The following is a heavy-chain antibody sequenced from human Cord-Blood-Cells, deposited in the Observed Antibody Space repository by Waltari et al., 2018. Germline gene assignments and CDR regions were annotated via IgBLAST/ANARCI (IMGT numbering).Heavy chain of an antibody. CDR1: GYSFTSYW. Sequence: EVQLVQSGAEVKKPGESLKISCKGSGYSFTSYWIGWVRQMPGKGLEWMGILCPGDSDTRYSPSFQGQVTISADKSISTAYLQWSSLKASDTAMYYCARRGSGSYYRNSFDYWGQGTLVTVSS. J-gene: IGHJ4*02. V-gene: IGHV5-51*01. D-gene: IGHD3-10*01. CDR2: LCPGDSDT. CDR3: ARRGSGSYYRNSFDY.